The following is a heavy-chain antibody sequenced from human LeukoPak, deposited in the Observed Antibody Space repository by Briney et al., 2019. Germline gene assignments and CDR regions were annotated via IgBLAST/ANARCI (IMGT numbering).Heavy chain of an antibody. D-gene: IGHD3-3*01. CDR3: ASSLTYDFWSGFPGDYYYGMDV. V-gene: IGHV1-18*01. Sequence: ASVKVSCKASGYTFTSYGISWVRQAPGQGLEWMGWISAYNGNTNYAQKLQGRVTMTTDTPTSTAYVELRSLRSDDTAVYYCASSLTYDFWSGFPGDYYYGMDVWGQGTTVTVSS. CDR2: ISAYNGNT. CDR1: GYTFTSYG. J-gene: IGHJ6*02.